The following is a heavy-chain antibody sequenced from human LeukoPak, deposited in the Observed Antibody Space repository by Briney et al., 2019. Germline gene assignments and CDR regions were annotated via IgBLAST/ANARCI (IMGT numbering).Heavy chain of an antibody. J-gene: IGHJ3*02. CDR2: IYTSGST. CDR3: ARGSYHYDSRGNRDAFDI. CDR1: GDSISIYY. D-gene: IGHD3-22*01. V-gene: IGHV4-4*07. Sequence: KPSETLSLTCTVSGDSISIYYWSWIRQPAGKGLEWIGRIYTSGSTNYNPSLKTRVSMSVDTSKNQFSLKLNSVTAADTAVYYCARGSYHYDSRGNRDAFDIWGQGTMVTVSS.